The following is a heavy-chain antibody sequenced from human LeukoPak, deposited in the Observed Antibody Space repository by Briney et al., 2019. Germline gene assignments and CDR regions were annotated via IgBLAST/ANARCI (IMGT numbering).Heavy chain of an antibody. CDR1: GGSVSSSSYY. J-gene: IGHJ4*02. CDR3: ARGITMIRGVINRFDY. CDR2: IYYSGST. D-gene: IGHD3-10*01. V-gene: IGHV4-39*01. Sequence: PSETLSLTCTVSGGSVSSSSYYWGWIRQPPGKGLEWIGSIYYSGSTYYNPSLKSRVTISVDTSKNQFSLKLSSVTAADTALYYCARGITMIRGVINRFDYWGQGTLVTVSS.